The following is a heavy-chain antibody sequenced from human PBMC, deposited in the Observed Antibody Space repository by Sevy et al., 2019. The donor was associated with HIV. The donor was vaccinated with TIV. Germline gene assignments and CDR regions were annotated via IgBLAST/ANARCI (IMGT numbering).Heavy chain of an antibody. CDR2: ISFDGASR. Sequence: GGSLRLSCAASGFTFSHYAMHWIRQAPGKGLEWVAAISFDGASRNYADSARGRFTISRDDSKNTVYLHMRGLRSEDTAVYFCAKDHAVTTEWVVFDSWGQGTLVTVSS. D-gene: IGHD4-17*01. CDR3: AKDHAVTTEWVVFDS. V-gene: IGHV3-30*18. CDR1: GFTFSHYA. J-gene: IGHJ4*02.